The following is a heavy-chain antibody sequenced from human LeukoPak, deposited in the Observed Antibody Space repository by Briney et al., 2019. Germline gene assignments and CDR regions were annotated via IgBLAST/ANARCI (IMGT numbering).Heavy chain of an antibody. Sequence: SETLSLTCSVSGDSMSSYYWSWIRQPAGKGLEWIGRVFTSGSTKYNPSLESRVSLSVDTSRNQFSLGLTSVTAADTAVYYCARDRRTVRGEWYFDYWGQGHLVTVSS. CDR3: ARDRRTVRGEWYFDY. CDR2: VFTSGST. J-gene: IGHJ4*02. CDR1: GDSMSSYY. D-gene: IGHD3-10*01. V-gene: IGHV4-4*07.